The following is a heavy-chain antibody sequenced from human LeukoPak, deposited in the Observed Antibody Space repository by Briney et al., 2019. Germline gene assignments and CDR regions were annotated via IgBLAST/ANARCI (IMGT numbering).Heavy chain of an antibody. CDR2: IYYTGGT. J-gene: IGHJ3*02. V-gene: IGHV4-61*01. D-gene: IGHD2-15*01. Sequence: PSETLSLTCTVSGGSVSSGSYYWSWIRQPPGKGLEWIGYIYYTGGTNYNPSLKSRVTISVDASKNQFSLKLSSVTAADTAVYYCARDRCTGGSCAAFDIWGQGTVVTVSS. CDR1: GGSVSSGSYY. CDR3: ARDRCTGGSCAAFDI.